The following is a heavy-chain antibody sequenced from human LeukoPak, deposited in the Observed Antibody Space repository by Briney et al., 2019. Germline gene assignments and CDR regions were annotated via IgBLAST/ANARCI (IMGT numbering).Heavy chain of an antibody. CDR2: TEQDGSGK. Sequence: VGSLRLSCAASGFTFSSYAMSWVRQAPGKGLEWVANTEQDGSGKHYVDSVKGRFTISRDNAENSLYLQMNSLRAEDTAVYYCARADSGGKIFDYWGQGTLVIVSS. J-gene: IGHJ4*02. D-gene: IGHD2-15*01. V-gene: IGHV3-7*01. CDR1: GFTFSSYA. CDR3: ARADSGGKIFDY.